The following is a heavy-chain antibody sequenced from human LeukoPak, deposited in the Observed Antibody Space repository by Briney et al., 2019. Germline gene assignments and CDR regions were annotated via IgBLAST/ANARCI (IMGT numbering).Heavy chain of an antibody. V-gene: IGHV3-23*01. J-gene: IGHJ4*02. CDR3: AKDLSSSWYRGFDH. D-gene: IGHD6-13*01. CDR2: IDGSGVST. CDR1: GITFSSYG. Sequence: GGSLRLSCAASGITFSSYGMSWVRRAPGKGLEWVSTIDGSGVSTYYAESVKGRFTISRDNSKNTLYLQMSSLRAEDTAVYFCAKDLSSSWYRGFDHWGQGTLVTVSS.